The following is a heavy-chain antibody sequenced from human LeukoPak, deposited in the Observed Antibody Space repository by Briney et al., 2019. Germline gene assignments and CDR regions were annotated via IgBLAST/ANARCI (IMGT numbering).Heavy chain of an antibody. CDR1: GDSITSSAFY. V-gene: IGHV4-39*07. CDR3: ARGPRVATTSAKNWFDP. J-gene: IGHJ5*02. CDR2: IFHGGNT. D-gene: IGHD1-1*01. Sequence: SETLSLTCTVSGDSITSSAFYWGWIRQAPGKGLEWIGNIFHGGNTHYNPSLKSRVTISVDGSKNQFSLKLSSVTAADTAVYYCARGPRVATTSAKNWFDPWGQGTLVTVSS.